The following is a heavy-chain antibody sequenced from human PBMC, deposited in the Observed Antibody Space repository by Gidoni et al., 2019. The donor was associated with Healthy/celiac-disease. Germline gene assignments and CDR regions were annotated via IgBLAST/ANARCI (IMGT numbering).Heavy chain of an antibody. J-gene: IGHJ3*02. CDR3: ARDGIPGIIVTTSGAFDI. CDR2: IYYRGST. D-gene: IGHD1-26*01. Sequence: QVQLQASGPGLVKPSETLSLTCTVSGGSISSYHWSWIRKPPGKGLEWIGYIYYRGSTNYNPSLKSRVTISVDTSKNQFSLKLSSVTAADTAVYYCARDGIPGIIVTTSGAFDIWGKGTMVTVSS. CDR1: GGSISSYH. V-gene: IGHV4-59*01.